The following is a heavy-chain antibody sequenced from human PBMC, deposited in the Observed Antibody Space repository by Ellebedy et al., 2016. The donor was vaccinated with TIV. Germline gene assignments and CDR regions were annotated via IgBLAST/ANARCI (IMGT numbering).Heavy chain of an antibody. V-gene: IGHV4-34*01. Sequence: MPSETLSLTCTVSGGSISSYYWSWIRQPPGKGLEWIGEINHSGSTNYNPSLKSRVTVSVDTSKNQFSLKLSSVTAADTAVYYCARPAYGGNEDYFDYWGQGTLVTVSS. D-gene: IGHD4-23*01. CDR3: ARPAYGGNEDYFDY. CDR2: INHSGST. J-gene: IGHJ4*02. CDR1: GGSISSYY.